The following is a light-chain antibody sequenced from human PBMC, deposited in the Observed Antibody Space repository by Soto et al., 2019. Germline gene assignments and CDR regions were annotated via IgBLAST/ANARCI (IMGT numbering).Light chain of an antibody. V-gene: IGLV7-46*01. CDR2: ETS. Sequence: QAVVTQEPSLTVSPGGTVTLTCGSSSGVVTSGHYPYWFQQKPGPAPRTLIYETSNKHSWTPARFSGSLLGGKAALTLSGAQPEDEAEYYCLLSYSGAHVVFGGGTKLTVL. CDR3: LLSYSGAHVV. J-gene: IGLJ2*01. CDR1: SGVVTSGHY.